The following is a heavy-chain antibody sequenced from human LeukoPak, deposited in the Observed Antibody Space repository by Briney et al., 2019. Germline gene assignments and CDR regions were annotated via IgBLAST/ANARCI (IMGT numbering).Heavy chain of an antibody. CDR1: GFTFDDYG. D-gene: IGHD3-3*01. CDR2: INWNGGST. CDR3: ARGTLYYDFWGGYPRGDYYYYMDV. V-gene: IGHV3-20*04. Sequence: GGSLRLSCAASGFTFDDYGMSWVRQAPGKGLEWVSGINWNGGSTGYADSVKGRFTISRDNAKNSLYLQMNSLRAEDTALYYCARGTLYYDFWGGYPRGDYYYYMDVWGKGTTVTVSS. J-gene: IGHJ6*03.